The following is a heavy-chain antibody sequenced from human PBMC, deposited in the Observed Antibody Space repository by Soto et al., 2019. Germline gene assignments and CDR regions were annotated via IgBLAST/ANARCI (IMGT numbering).Heavy chain of an antibody. V-gene: IGHV3-23*01. Sequence: VPLLESGGGLVQPGGSLRLSCAASGFTFSSYAMSWVRQAPGKGLEWVSAISGSGGSTYYADSVKGRFTISRDNSKNTLYLQMNSLRAEDTAVYYCAKADYRVYYFDYWGQGTLVTVSS. D-gene: IGHD1-26*01. CDR3: AKADYRVYYFDY. J-gene: IGHJ4*02. CDR1: GFTFSSYA. CDR2: ISGSGGST.